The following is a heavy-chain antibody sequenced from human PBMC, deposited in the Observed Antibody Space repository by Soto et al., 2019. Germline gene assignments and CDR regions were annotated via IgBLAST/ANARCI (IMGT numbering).Heavy chain of an antibody. Sequence: QLQLQESGPGLVKPSETLSLTCAVSGGSISSSSYYWGWIRQPPGKGLEWIGSIYYSGNTYYIPSLKSRFHISVDTSNNQFSLKLTSVTAADTAVYYCARHGAAAGTNWYFDLWGRGTLVTVSP. D-gene: IGHD6-13*01. CDR1: GGSISSSSYY. J-gene: IGHJ2*01. CDR3: ARHGAAAGTNWYFDL. V-gene: IGHV4-39*01. CDR2: IYYSGNT.